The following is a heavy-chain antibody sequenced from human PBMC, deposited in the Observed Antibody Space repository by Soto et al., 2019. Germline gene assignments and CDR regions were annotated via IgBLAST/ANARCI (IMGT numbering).Heavy chain of an antibody. CDR3: ARQTTYYYGSGSIKELDY. V-gene: IGHV4-31*03. D-gene: IGHD3-10*01. CDR2: IYYSGST. Sequence: PSETLSLTCTVSGGSISSGGYYWRCIRQHPGKGLEWIGYIYYSGSTYYNPSLKSRVTISVDTSKNQFSLKLSSVTAADTAVYYCARQTTYYYGSGSIKELDYWGQGTLVTVSS. J-gene: IGHJ4*02. CDR1: GGSISSGGYY.